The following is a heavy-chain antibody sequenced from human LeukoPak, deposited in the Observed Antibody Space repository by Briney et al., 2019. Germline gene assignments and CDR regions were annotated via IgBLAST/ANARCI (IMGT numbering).Heavy chain of an antibody. J-gene: IGHJ6*02. D-gene: IGHD3-10*01. CDR3: ARSGGMDV. CDR1: GFTFSSYA. Sequence: GGSLRLSCAASGFTFSSYAMTWVRQAPGKGLEWVSAISPSGDNTYHADSMKGRFTISGDNSKNTLYLQMNSLRAEDTALYFCARSGGMDVWGQGTTVTVSS. V-gene: IGHV3-23*01. CDR2: ISPSGDNT.